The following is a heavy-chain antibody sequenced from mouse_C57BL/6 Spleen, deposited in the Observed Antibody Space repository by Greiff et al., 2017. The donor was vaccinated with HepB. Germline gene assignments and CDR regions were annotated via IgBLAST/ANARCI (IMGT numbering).Heavy chain of an antibody. D-gene: IGHD2-1*01. V-gene: IGHV1-82*01. Sequence: QVQLQQSGPELVKPGASVKISCKASGYAFSSSWMNWVKQRPGKGLEWIGRIYPGDGDTNYNGKFKGKATLTADKSSSTAYMQLSSLASEDSAVYFCANYCNYWGQGTTLTVSS. CDR1: GYAFSSSW. CDR2: IYPGDGDT. CDR3: ANYCNY. J-gene: IGHJ2*01.